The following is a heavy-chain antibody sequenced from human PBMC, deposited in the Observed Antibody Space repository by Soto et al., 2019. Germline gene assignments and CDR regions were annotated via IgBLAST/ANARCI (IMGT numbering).Heavy chain of an antibody. CDR2: IYYSGST. J-gene: IGHJ6*02. Sequence: QLQLQESGPGLVKPSETLSLTCTVSGGSISSSSYYWGWIRQPPGKGLEWIGSIYYSGSTYYNPSLKSRVTISVDTSKNQFSLKLSSVTAADTAVYYCASGQEWLVPSSRYYYYGMDVWGQGTTVTVSS. CDR1: GGSISSSSYY. CDR3: ASGQEWLVPSSRYYYYGMDV. V-gene: IGHV4-39*01. D-gene: IGHD6-19*01.